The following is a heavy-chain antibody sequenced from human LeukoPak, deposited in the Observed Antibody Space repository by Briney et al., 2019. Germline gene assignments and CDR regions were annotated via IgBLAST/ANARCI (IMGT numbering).Heavy chain of an antibody. V-gene: IGHV4-61*02. D-gene: IGHD3-3*01. CDR3: ARDGLTIFGVVTAFDY. CDR2: IYTSGST. J-gene: IGHJ4*02. Sequence: SETLSLTCTVSGGSISSGSHYWSWIRQPAGKGLEWIGRIYTSGSTNYNPSLKSRVTMSVDTSKNQFSLKLSSVTAADTAVYYCARDGLTIFGVVTAFDYWGQGTLVTVSS. CDR1: GGSISSGSHY.